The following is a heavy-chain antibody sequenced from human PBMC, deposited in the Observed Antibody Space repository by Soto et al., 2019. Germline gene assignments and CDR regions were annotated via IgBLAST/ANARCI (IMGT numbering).Heavy chain of an antibody. V-gene: IGHV4-61*01. CDR2: IYDSVTS. D-gene: IGHD1-26*01. Sequence: SETLSLTCTVSGGSVSSRFYYCNWIRHPPGKGLECIGYIYDSVTSNYNSSLESRLPIAADTSKSLVSLRLSRVNAADTGVYYCARADSGNYSHGFQMWGQVKMVTVS. J-gene: IGHJ3*02. CDR1: GGSVSSRFYY. CDR3: ARADSGNYSHGFQM.